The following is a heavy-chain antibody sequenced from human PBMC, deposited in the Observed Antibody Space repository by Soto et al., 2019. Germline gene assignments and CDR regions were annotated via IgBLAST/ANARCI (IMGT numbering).Heavy chain of an antibody. CDR3: ARGGKRYSNTASGVGGFDF. V-gene: IGHV4-59*01. D-gene: IGHD5-12*01. J-gene: IGHJ4*02. CDR1: GVSISSSY. CDR2: IYYTGTT. Sequence: PSETLSLTCTVSGVSISSSYWGWIRQSPGTGLEWIGYIYYTGTTNYNPSLKRRVTISLDTAKNQFSLNVNSLTTADTAVYFCARGGKRYSNTASGVGGFDFWGQGTMVTVYS.